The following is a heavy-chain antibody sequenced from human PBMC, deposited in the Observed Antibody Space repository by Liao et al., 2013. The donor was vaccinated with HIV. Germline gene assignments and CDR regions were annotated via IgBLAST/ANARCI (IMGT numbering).Heavy chain of an antibody. CDR2: INHSGST. Sequence: QVQLQQWGAGLLKPSETLSLTCAVNGESFSGYYWTWIRQPPGRGLEWIGEINHSGSTKCNPSLKSRVTMSVDASKNQFSLKLSSVTAADTALYYCARSAYYGSGKYSTRYFYHWGQGSLVTVSS. J-gene: IGHJ1*01. CDR3: ARSAYYGSGKYSTRYFYH. V-gene: IGHV4-34*02. D-gene: IGHD3-10*01. CDR1: GESFSGYY.